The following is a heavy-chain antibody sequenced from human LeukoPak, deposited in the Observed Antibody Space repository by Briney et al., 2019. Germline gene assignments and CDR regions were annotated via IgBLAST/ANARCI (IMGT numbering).Heavy chain of an antibody. Sequence: GGTLRLSCSASGFTFSSYAMSWVRQAPGKGLEWVSAIRASGGTAYYADSVKGRFTISGDNSKNTLYLQTNSLRAEDTAVYYCAKVWAHDGSGNPYWHFDLWGRGTLVTVSS. J-gene: IGHJ2*01. V-gene: IGHV3-23*01. CDR1: GFTFSSYA. CDR2: IRASGGTA. D-gene: IGHD3-10*01. CDR3: AKVWAHDGSGNPYWHFDL.